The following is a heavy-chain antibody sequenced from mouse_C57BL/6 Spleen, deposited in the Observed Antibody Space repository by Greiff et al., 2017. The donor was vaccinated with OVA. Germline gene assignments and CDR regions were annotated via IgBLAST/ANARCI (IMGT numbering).Heavy chain of an antibody. CDR1: GYTFTDYY. D-gene: IGHD2-4*01. V-gene: IGHV1-76*01. CDR3: ARGGGYDYDDYFDY. Sequence: QVQLQQSGAELVRPGASVKLSCKASGYTFTDYYINWVKQRPGQGLEWIARIYPGSGNTYYNEKFKGKATLTAEKSSSTAYMQLSSLTSEDSAVYFCARGGGYDYDDYFDYWGQGTTLTVSS. CDR2: IYPGSGNT. J-gene: IGHJ2*01.